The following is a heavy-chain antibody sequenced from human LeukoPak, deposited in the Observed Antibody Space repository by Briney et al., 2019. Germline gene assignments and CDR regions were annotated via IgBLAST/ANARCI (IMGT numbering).Heavy chain of an antibody. CDR2: ISSNGGTT. J-gene: IGHJ4*02. D-gene: IGHD5-18*01. CDR3: ARAGPGLQLWLLFDY. V-gene: IGHV3-64*01. CDR1: GYTFTGYY. Sequence: SCKASGYTFTGYYMHWVRQAPGKGLEHVSAISSNGGTTYYANSVKGRFTISRDNSKNTLYLQMGSLRAEDMAVYYCARAGPGLQLWLLFDYWGQGTLVTVSS.